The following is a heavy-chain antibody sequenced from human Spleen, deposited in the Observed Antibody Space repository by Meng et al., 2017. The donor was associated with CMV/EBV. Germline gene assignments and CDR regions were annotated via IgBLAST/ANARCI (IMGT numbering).Heavy chain of an antibody. CDR3: ARMLSGAAAGFSYYYGVDA. V-gene: IGHV3-23*01. D-gene: IGHD6-13*01. CDR1: GFTFSSFA. Sequence: GGSLRLSCAASGFTFSSFAMTWVRQAPGKGLEWVSAINYNGVSTYYADSVKGRFTISRDNAKNSLYLQMNSLRAEDTAVFYCARMLSGAAAGFSYYYGVDAWGQGTTVTVSS. CDR2: INYNGVST. J-gene: IGHJ6*02.